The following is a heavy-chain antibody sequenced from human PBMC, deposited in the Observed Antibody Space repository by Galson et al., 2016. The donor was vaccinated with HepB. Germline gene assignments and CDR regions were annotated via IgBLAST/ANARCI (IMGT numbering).Heavy chain of an antibody. V-gene: IGHV3-73*01. CDR1: GFDFSVSA. Sequence: SLRLSCAASGFDFSVSAMHWVRQASGKGLEWVGRIRSKPNNYATAYAASVTGRFTISRDASKNTAYLQMNSLKTEDTAVYYCTRHLSDYWGQGTLVTVSS. J-gene: IGHJ4*02. CDR2: IRSKPNNYAT. CDR3: TRHLSDY.